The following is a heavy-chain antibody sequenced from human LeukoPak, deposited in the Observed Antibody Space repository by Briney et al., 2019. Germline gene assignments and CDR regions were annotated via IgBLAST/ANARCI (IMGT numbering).Heavy chain of an antibody. J-gene: IGHJ4*02. D-gene: IGHD2-2*01. Sequence: GESLKISCKASGYSFTDYWIGWVRQMPGKGLEWMGIVYPGNSDTAYSPSFQGQVTISVDKSITTAYLQWSSLNASDTAMYYCARYKGYCSSTSCFESYNYWGQGTLVTVSS. CDR3: ARYKGYCSSTSCFESYNY. V-gene: IGHV5-51*01. CDR1: GYSFTDYW. CDR2: VYPGNSDT.